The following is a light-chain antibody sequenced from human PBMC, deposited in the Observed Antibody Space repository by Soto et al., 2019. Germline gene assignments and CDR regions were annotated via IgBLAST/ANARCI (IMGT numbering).Light chain of an antibody. V-gene: IGKV1-9*01. Sequence: IRLTQSASYLSALVGDGVTIXCRSNQDIDTNFAWFQQRPGKVPQLLIYETSILQGVGSSRFSGSGSATDFTRTISSLQAEDFATYYGQQTRSYPSTFGGGTKVDIK. CDR2: ETS. CDR3: QQTRSYPST. J-gene: IGKJ4*01. CDR1: QDIDTN.